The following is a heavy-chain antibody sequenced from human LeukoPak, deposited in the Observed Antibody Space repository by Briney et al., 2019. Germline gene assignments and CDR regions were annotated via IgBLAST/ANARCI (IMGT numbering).Heavy chain of an antibody. CDR2: IYNSGNI. V-gene: IGHV4-4*08. J-gene: IGHJ4*02. CDR3: ARNISGLDS. Sequence: PSGTLSLTCTVSGGSISSYYWSWVRQPPGKGLEWIGYIYNSGNIKYKPSLRSRVTISIDTSKSHFSLKLTSVTAADTAVYYCARNISGLDSWGQGTLVTVSS. D-gene: IGHD2/OR15-2a*01. CDR1: GGSISSYY.